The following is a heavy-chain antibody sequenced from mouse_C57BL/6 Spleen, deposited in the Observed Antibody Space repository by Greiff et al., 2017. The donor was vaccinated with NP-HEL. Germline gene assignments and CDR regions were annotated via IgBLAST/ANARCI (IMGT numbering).Heavy chain of an antibody. J-gene: IGHJ1*03. CDR3: ARSGGYYYGSSYVHWYFDV. D-gene: IGHD1-1*01. V-gene: IGHV1-64*01. Sequence: QVQLQQPGAELVKPGASVKLSCKASGYTFTSYWMHWVKQRPGQGLEWIGMIHPNSGSTNYNEKFKSKATLTVDKSSSTAYMQLSSLTSEDSAVYYCARSGGYYYGSSYVHWYFDVWGTGTTVTVSS. CDR2: IHPNSGST. CDR1: GYTFTSYW.